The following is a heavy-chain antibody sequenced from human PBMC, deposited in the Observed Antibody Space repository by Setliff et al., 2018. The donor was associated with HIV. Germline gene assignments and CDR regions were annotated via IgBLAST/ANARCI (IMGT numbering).Heavy chain of an antibody. D-gene: IGHD1-7*01. CDR1: GGSISGYY. CDR2: VYYTGST. V-gene: IGHV4-59*12. J-gene: IGHJ6*03. Sequence: KPSETLSLTCTVSGGSISGYYWSWIRQPPGKGLEWIGYVYYTGSTNYNPSLKSRVTISIDTSKNQFSLKLSSVTAADTAVYYCARDRSTWNYGKNYMDVWGKGTTVTVSS. CDR3: ARDRSTWNYGKNYMDV.